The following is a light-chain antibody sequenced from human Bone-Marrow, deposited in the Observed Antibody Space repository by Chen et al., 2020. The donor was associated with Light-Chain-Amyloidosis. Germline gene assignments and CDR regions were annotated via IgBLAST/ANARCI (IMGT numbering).Light chain of an antibody. CDR3: QSADSSGTYEVI. V-gene: IGLV3-25*03. J-gene: IGLJ2*01. CDR2: RDT. CDR1: DLPTKY. Sequence: SYALTPPPSVSVSPGQPARITCSGDDLPTKYAYWYQQKPGQAPVLVIHRDTERPSGISERFSGSGSGTTATLTISGVQAEDEADYHCQSADSSGTYEVIFGGGTKLTVL.